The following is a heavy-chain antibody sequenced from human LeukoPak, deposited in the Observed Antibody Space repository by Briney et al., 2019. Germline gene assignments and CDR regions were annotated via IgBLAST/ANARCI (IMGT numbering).Heavy chain of an antibody. CDR1: GFTFSIYG. CDR3: AKEFDYGDSRFDY. Sequence: GGSLSLSCAASGFTFSIYGMHGVRQAPGKGQEWVAFIRYDGSNKYYADSVKGRFTISRDNSKNTLYLQMNSLRAEDTAVYYCAKEFDYGDSRFDYWGQGTLVTVSS. CDR2: IRYDGSNK. V-gene: IGHV3-30*02. J-gene: IGHJ4*02. D-gene: IGHD4-17*01.